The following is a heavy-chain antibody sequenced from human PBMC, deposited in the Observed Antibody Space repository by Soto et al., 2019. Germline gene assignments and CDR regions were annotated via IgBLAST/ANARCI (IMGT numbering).Heavy chain of an antibody. CDR1: GFTFSEYA. Sequence: VQLVESGGGVVQPGRSLRLSCAASGFTFSEYAMHGVRQAPGKGLEWVAVVSHDGRNTHYADSVKGRFNISSDSFKNTVSLEMTSLRDEDTAVYYCANGVRHCLVTFAFNYWGQGSLVTVSS. J-gene: IGHJ4*02. CDR2: VSHDGRNT. CDR3: ANGVRHCLVTFAFNY. D-gene: IGHD2-21*02. V-gene: IGHV3-30*18.